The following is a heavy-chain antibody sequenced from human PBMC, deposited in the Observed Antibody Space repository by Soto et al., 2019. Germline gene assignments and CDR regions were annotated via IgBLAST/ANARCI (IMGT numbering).Heavy chain of an antibody. CDR2: ISDDGDKR. D-gene: IGHD1-26*01. V-gene: IGHV3-30*18. J-gene: IGHJ4*02. CDR1: GFTFSNYG. Sequence: GESLRLSCVGSGFTFSNYGLHWVRQPPGKGLEWVALISDDGDKRYYADSVRGRLIISRDNSKDTLYLQMNSLGPDGTAVYFCAKARVRIVGANSFDYWGQGTPVTVSS. CDR3: AKARVRIVGANSFDY.